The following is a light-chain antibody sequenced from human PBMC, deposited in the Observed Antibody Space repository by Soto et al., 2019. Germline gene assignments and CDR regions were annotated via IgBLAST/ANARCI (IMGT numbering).Light chain of an antibody. CDR3: QQTSSAPFT. CDR1: QNINTD. CDR2: DAA. Sequence: DIQMTQSPYSLSAAVGDRVTIACRASQNINTDLNWYQQKPGKAPKLLIFDAASLQSGVPSRFSGGGSMTDITLTIPSLQPEDFATYSSQQTSSAPFTFGPGTKVDIK. V-gene: IGKV1-39*01. J-gene: IGKJ3*01.